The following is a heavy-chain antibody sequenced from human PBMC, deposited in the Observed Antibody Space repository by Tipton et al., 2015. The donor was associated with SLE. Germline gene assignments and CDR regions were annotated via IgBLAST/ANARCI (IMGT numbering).Heavy chain of an antibody. CDR1: GDAISSYY. CDR3: ARRAAGHCSGDNCHIFFGFDV. Sequence: TLSLTCTVSGDAISSYYWSWIRQPPGKGLEWLGYINHTGKTNYNPALKSRVTISEDKPKNQFSLKLNSVTAADTAVYYCARRAAGHCSGDNCHIFFGFDVWGQGTLVAVSS. V-gene: IGHV4-59*12. CDR2: INHTGKT. J-gene: IGHJ3*01. D-gene: IGHD2-15*01.